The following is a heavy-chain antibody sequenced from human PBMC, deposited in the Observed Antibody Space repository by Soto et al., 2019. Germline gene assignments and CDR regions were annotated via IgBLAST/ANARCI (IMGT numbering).Heavy chain of an antibody. CDR1: GFTFSSYW. CDR2: INSDGSST. J-gene: IGHJ6*02. V-gene: IGHV3-74*01. CDR3: ARDYYDFWSGRTYGMDV. D-gene: IGHD3-3*01. Sequence: EVQLVESGGGLVQPGGSLRLSCAASGFTFSSYWMHWVRQAPGKGLVWVSRINSDGSSTSYADSVKGRFTISRDNAKNTLYQQMNRLSAEDTAVYYCARDYYDFWSGRTYGMDVWGQGTTVTVSS.